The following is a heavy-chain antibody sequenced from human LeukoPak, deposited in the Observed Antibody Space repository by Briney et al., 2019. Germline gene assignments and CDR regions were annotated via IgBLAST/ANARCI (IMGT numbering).Heavy chain of an antibody. CDR3: ARDRSSLYNGNYAF. D-gene: IGHD5-12*01. CDR1: GYTFTGYY. Sequence: ASVRVSCKASGYTFTGYYIHWVRQAPGQGLEWMGWINPNSGGTSYAAKFRGRATLTRDTSTTTSYMDLSSLTSDDTAVYYCARDRSSLYNGNYAFWGQGTLVTVSS. CDR2: INPNSGGT. J-gene: IGHJ4*02. V-gene: IGHV1-2*02.